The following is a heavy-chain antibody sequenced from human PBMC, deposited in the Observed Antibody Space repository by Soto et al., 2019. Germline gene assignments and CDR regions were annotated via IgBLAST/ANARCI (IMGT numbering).Heavy chain of an antibody. CDR2: MNPNSGNT. V-gene: IGHV1-8*01. CDR3: AREHYGNSAWFDP. D-gene: IGHD3-10*01. CDR1: GYTFPSYD. J-gene: IGHJ5*02. Sequence: QVQLVQSGAEVKKPGASVKVSCKASGYTFPSYDINWVRQATGQGLEWMGWMNPNSGNTGYAQKFQGRVTMTRNPSIRTAYMELSSLRSADTAVYYCAREHYGNSAWFDPWGQGTLVTVSS.